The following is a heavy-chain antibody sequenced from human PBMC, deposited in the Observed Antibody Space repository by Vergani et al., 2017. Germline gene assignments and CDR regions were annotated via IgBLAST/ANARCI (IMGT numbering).Heavy chain of an antibody. CDR2: ISAYNGNT. CDR1: GYTFTSYG. Sequence: QVQLVQSGAEVKKPGASVKVSCKASGYTFTSYGISWVRQATGQGLEWMGWISAYNGNTNYAQKLQGRVTMTTDTSTSTAYMELRSLRSDDTAVYYCAGDEGVNDFWSGYRPSSYYCYMDVWGKGTTVTVSS. CDR3: AGDEGVNDFWSGYRPSSYYCYMDV. V-gene: IGHV1-18*01. J-gene: IGHJ6*03. D-gene: IGHD3-3*01.